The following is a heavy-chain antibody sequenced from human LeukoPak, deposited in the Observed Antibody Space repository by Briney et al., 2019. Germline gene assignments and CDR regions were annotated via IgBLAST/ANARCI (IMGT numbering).Heavy chain of an antibody. CDR2: IYSGGST. Sequence: PGGSLRLSCAASGFTFSSYGMSWVRQAPGKGLEWVSVIYSGGSTYYADSVKGRFTISRDNSKNTLYLQMNSLRAEDTAVYYCAREGIWFGELLPTDYWGQGTLVTVSS. CDR1: GFTFSSYG. V-gene: IGHV3-53*01. D-gene: IGHD3-10*01. CDR3: AREGIWFGELLPTDY. J-gene: IGHJ4*02.